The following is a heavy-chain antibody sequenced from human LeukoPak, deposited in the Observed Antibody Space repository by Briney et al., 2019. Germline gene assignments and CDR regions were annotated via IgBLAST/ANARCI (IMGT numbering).Heavy chain of an antibody. CDR2: INPSGGST. CDR1: GYTFTSYY. Sequence: ASVKVSCKASGYTFTSYYMHWVRQAPGQGLEWMGIINPSGGSTSYAQKFQGRVTMTRDTSISTAYMELSRLRSDDTAVCYCASHTYYYDSSGYSKRGPFDYWGQGTLVTVSS. CDR3: ASHTYYYDSSGYSKRGPFDY. D-gene: IGHD3-22*01. V-gene: IGHV1-46*01. J-gene: IGHJ4*02.